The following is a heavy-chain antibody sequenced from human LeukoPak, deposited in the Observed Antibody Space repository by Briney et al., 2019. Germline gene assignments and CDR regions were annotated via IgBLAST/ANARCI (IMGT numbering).Heavy chain of an antibody. Sequence: PGGSLRLSCAASGFTFSSYGMHWVRQAPGKGLEWVAFIRYDGSNKYYADSVKGRFTISRDNAKNSLYLQMNSLRAEDTAVYYCARVRYCSSSSCSHFDYWGQGTLVTVSS. J-gene: IGHJ4*02. CDR1: GFTFSSYG. CDR3: ARVRYCSSSSCSHFDY. V-gene: IGHV3-30*02. CDR2: IRYDGSNK. D-gene: IGHD2-2*01.